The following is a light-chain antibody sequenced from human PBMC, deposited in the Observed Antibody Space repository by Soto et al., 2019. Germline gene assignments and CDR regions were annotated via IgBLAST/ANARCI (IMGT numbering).Light chain of an antibody. CDR2: DAY. CDR1: QSFRGL. CDR3: QQRHMWPIT. J-gene: IGKJ5*01. Sequence: EGVLTQSPVTLSLSQGERATLSCRASQSFRGLLAWYQQKPGQAPRLLIYDAYNRATGIPPRFSGSGSGTDFTLTISSLEPEDSAVYYCQQRHMWPITFGQGTRLDIK. V-gene: IGKV3-11*01.